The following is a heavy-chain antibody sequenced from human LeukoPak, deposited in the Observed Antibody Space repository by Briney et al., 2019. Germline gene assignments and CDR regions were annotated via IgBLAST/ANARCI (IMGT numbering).Heavy chain of an antibody. Sequence: GGSLRLSCAASGFTISSYAMSWVRQAPGKGLEWVSAISGSGGNTYYADTVKGQFTISRDNSKNTLYLQMNSLRAEDTAVYYCAKDYIVAAPTGFDYWGQGTLVTVSS. CDR3: AKDYIVAAPTGFDY. J-gene: IGHJ4*02. D-gene: IGHD6-13*01. V-gene: IGHV3-23*01. CDR2: ISGSGGNT. CDR1: GFTISSYA.